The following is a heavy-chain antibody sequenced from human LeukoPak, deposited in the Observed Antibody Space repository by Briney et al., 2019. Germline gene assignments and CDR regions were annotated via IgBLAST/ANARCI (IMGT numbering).Heavy chain of an antibody. D-gene: IGHD3-10*01. V-gene: IGHV5-10-1*01. CDR1: GYSFTTYR. Sequence: RGESLKISCRVSGYSFTTYRISWVRQMPGKGLEWMGTIDPRDSYSNYSPSFQGHVTISADKSISTASLQWSSLKASDTAMYYCARHGGGFDYWGQGTLVTVSS. CDR3: ARHGGGFDY. CDR2: IDPRDSYS. J-gene: IGHJ4*02.